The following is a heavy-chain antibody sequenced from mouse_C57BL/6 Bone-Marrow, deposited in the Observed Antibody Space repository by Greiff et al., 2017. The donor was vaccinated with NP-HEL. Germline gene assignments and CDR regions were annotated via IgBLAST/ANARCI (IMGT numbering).Heavy chain of an antibody. J-gene: IGHJ2*01. CDR2: IYPGDGDT. V-gene: IGHV1-82*01. D-gene: IGHD2-1*01. CDR3: ARRAYGNYLDY. CDR1: GYAFSSSW. Sequence: QVQLQQSGPELVKPGASVKISCKASGYAFSSSWMNWVKQRPGKGLELIGRIYPGDGDTNYNGKFKGKATLTADKSSSTAYMQLSSLTSEDSAVYFCARRAYGNYLDYWGQGTTLTVSS.